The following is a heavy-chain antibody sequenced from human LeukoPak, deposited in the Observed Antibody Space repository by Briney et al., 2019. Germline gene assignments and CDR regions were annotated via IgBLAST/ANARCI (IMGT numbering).Heavy chain of an antibody. CDR2: ISAYNGNT. Sequence: ASVKVSCKASGYTVTSYGISWVRQAPGQGLEWMGWISAYNGNTNYAQKLQGRVTMTRDMSTSTVYMELSSLRSEDTAVYYCAWGYYYDSSGYYPVDYWGQGTLVTVSS. CDR1: GYTVTSYG. CDR3: AWGYYYDSSGYYPVDY. J-gene: IGHJ4*02. D-gene: IGHD3-22*01. V-gene: IGHV1-18*01.